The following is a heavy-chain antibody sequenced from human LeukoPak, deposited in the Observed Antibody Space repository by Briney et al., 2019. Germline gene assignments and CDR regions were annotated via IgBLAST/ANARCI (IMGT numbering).Heavy chain of an antibody. Sequence: SEILSLTCSVSGGSMSGSSYYWGWIRQPPGKGLEWIGSIFYSGSTYYNPSLKSRVTISVDTSKNQFSLNLSSVTAADTALYYCARHGGYCSNGVCYRGPFDSWGQGTLVIVSS. J-gene: IGHJ4*02. CDR1: GGSMSGSSYY. CDR3: ARHGGYCSNGVCYRGPFDS. CDR2: IFYSGST. V-gene: IGHV4-39*01. D-gene: IGHD2-8*01.